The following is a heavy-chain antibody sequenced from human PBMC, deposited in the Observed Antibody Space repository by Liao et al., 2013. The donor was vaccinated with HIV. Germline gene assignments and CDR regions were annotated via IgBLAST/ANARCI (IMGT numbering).Heavy chain of an antibody. Sequence: QVQLQQWGAGLLKPSETLSLTCAVYGGSFSGYYWNWIRQPPGKGLEWIGEINHSGSTNYNPSLKSRVTISVDTSKNQFSLKLSSVTAADTAVYYCARESYYYDSSGYYRNAFDIWGQGTMVTVSS. CDR2: INHSGST. V-gene: IGHV4-34*01. J-gene: IGHJ3*02. D-gene: IGHD3-22*01. CDR3: ARESYYYDSSGYYRNAFDI. CDR1: GGSFSGYY.